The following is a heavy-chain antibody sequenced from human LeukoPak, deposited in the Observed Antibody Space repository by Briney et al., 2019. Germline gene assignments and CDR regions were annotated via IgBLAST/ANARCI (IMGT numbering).Heavy chain of an antibody. CDR3: ARPNGWVDY. J-gene: IGHJ4*02. CDR2: IYPGDPDT. CDR1: GYSFTSYW. V-gene: IGHV5-51*01. Sequence: GESLKISCKGSGYSFTSYWIGWVRQMPGKGLEWMGIIYPGDPDTRYSPPFQDQVTISADESISTAYLQWRSLKASDTAMYYCARPNGWVDYWGQGTLVTVSS. D-gene: IGHD6-19*01.